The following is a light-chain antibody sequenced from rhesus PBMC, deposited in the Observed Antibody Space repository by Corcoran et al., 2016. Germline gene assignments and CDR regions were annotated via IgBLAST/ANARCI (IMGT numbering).Light chain of an antibody. V-gene: IGKV1-21*01. J-gene: IGKJ3*01. CDR1: QGITND. CDR2: EAS. CDR3: QHYYSTPFT. Sequence: DIQMTQSPSSLSVSVGDRVTITCRTSQGITNDLAWYQQKPGETPKLLIYEASSLQSGIPSRFSGSGSGTDFTLTISSLQPEYFATYYCQHYYSTPFTFGPGTKLDIK.